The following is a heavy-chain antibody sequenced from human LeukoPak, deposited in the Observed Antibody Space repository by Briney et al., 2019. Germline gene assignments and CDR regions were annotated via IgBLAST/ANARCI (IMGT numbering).Heavy chain of an antibody. CDR3: ARGSSWTPIGLDY. CDR1: GYTFTGCY. D-gene: IGHD6-13*01. Sequence: GASVKVSFKASGYTFTGCYMHWVRQAPGQGLEWMGWINPNSGGTNYAQKFQGRVTMTRDTSISTAYMELSRLRSDDTAVYYCARGSSWTPIGLDYWGQGTLVTVSS. CDR2: INPNSGGT. J-gene: IGHJ4*02. V-gene: IGHV1-2*02.